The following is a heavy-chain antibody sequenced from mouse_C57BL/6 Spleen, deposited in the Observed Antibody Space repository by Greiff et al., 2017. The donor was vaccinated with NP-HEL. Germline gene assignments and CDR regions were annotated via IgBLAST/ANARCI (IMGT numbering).Heavy chain of an antibody. D-gene: IGHD1-1*01. V-gene: IGHV1-26*01. CDR3: ASYYYGSSSYFDY. CDR1: GYTFTDYY. CDR2: INPNNGGT. Sequence: EVQLQQSGPELVKPGASVKISCKASGYTFTDYYMNWVKQSHGKSLEWIGDINPNNGGTSYNQKFKGKATLTVDKSSSTAYMELRSLTSEDSAVYYCASYYYGSSSYFDYWGQGTTLTVSS. J-gene: IGHJ2*01.